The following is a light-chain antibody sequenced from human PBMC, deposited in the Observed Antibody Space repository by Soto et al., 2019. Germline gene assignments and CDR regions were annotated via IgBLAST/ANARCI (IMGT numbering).Light chain of an antibody. CDR2: ANS. J-gene: IGLJ2*01. CDR3: QSYDSSLSVV. V-gene: IGLV1-40*01. Sequence: QLVLTQPPSVSGAPGQRVTISYTGSSSNIAAGYDVHWYQHLPGTAPKLLIYANSNRPSGVPDRFSGSKSATSASLAITGLRTDDEADYYCQSYDSSLSVVFGGGTKLTVL. CDR1: SSNIAAGYD.